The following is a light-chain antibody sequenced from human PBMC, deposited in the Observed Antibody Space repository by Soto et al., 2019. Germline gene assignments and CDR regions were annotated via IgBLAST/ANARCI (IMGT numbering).Light chain of an antibody. Sequence: EIVMTQSPATLSVSPGERATLSCRASQSVSSNLAWYQQKPGQAPRLLIYGASTRATGLPDRIRGRGSGTEFSLTISSLQSEDFALYYCQQYNDWPLTFGGGTQVEIK. CDR1: QSVSSN. V-gene: IGKV3-15*01. CDR2: GAS. CDR3: QQYNDWPLT. J-gene: IGKJ4*01.